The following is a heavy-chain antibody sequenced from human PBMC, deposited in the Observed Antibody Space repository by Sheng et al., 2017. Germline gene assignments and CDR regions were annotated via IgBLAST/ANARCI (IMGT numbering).Heavy chain of an antibody. D-gene: IGHD1-1*01. Sequence: QVQLVESGGGVVQPGRSLRLSCAASGFTFSSYAMHWVRQAPGKGLEWVAVISYDGSNKYYADSVKGRFTISRDNSKNTLYLQMNTLRVEDTALYFCVRAVRGTTGWSLKYWGQGIRVTVSS. CDR2: ISYDGSNK. J-gene: IGHJ4*02. V-gene: IGHV3-30*07. CDR3: VRAVRGTTGWSLKY. CDR1: GFTFSSYA.